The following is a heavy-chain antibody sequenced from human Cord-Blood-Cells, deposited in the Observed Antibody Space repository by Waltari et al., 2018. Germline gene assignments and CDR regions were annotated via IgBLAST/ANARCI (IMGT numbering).Heavy chain of an antibody. CDR2: ISYDGSNK. V-gene: IGHV3-30*18. Sequence: QVQLVESGGGVVQPGRSLRLSCAASGFTFSSYGMHWVRQAPGKGLEWVAVISYDGSNKYYADSVKGRVTISRDNSKNTLYLQMNSLRAEDTAVYYCAKGLYWNYDFWSGYDYWGQGTLVTVSS. CDR1: GFTFSSYG. D-gene: IGHD3-3*01. J-gene: IGHJ4*02. CDR3: AKGLYWNYDFWSGYDY.